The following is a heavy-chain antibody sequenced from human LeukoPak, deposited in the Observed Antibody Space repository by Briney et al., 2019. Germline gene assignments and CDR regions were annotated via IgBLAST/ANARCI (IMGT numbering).Heavy chain of an antibody. D-gene: IGHD3-3*01. V-gene: IGHV3-53*01. Sequence: GGSLRHSCAASGFTVSSNYMSWVRQAPGKGLEWVSVIYSGGSTCYADSVKGRFTISRDNSKNTLYLQMNSLRAEDTAVYYCARGGSRQYEYYDFWSGYGPLDYWGQGTLVTVSS. J-gene: IGHJ4*02. CDR2: IYSGGST. CDR3: ARGGSRQYEYYDFWSGYGPLDY. CDR1: GFTVSSNY.